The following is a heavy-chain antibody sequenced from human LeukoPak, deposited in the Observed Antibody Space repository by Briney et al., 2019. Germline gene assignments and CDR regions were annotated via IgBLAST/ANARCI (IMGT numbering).Heavy chain of an antibody. CDR2: INHSGST. CDR1: GGSFSGYY. V-gene: IGHV4-34*01. D-gene: IGHD3-22*01. J-gene: IGHJ4*02. Sequence: PSETLSLTCAVYGGSFSGYYWSWIRQPPGKGLEWIGEINHSGSTNYNPSLKSRVTISVDTSKNQFSLKLSSVTAADTAVYYCARDTYPYDSSGHTSGFDYWGQGTLVTVSS. CDR3: ARDTYPYDSSGHTSGFDY.